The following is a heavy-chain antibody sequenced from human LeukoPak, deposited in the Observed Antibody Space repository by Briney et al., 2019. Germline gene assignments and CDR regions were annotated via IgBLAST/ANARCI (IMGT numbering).Heavy chain of an antibody. J-gene: IGHJ2*01. CDR1: GFTFSDHY. CDR3: ASGGPDRTYWYFDL. V-gene: IGHV3-72*01. Sequence: GGSLRLSCAASGFTFSDHYMDWVRQAPGKGLEWVARTRNKAKSYTTEYAASVKGRFTISRDDSKNSLYLQMNSLKTEDTAVYYCASGGPDRTYWYFDLWGRGTLVTVSS. D-gene: IGHD1-14*01. CDR2: TRNKAKSYTT.